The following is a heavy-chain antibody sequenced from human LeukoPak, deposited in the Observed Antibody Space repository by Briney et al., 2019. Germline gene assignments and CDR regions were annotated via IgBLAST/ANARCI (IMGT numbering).Heavy chain of an antibody. D-gene: IGHD6-13*01. CDR1: GYTFTGYY. J-gene: IGHJ1*01. Sequence: GASVKVSCKASGYTFTGYYMHWVRQAPGQGLEWMGWINPNSGGTNYAQKFQGRVTMTRDTSISTAYMELSRLRSDDTAVYYCARDSTKYSSSLPQPWGKGTLVTVSS. CDR3: ARDSTKYSSSLPQP. CDR2: INPNSGGT. V-gene: IGHV1-2*02.